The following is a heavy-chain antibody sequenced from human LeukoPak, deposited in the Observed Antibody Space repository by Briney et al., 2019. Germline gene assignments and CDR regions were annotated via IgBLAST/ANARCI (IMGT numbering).Heavy chain of an antibody. J-gene: IGHJ4*02. Sequence: WASVKVSCKASGYTFTSYDINWVRQATGQGLEWMGWMNPNSGNTGYAQKFQGRVTMTRNTSISTAYMELSSLRSEDTAVYYCASACDSSGYYLGYWGQGTLVTVSS. D-gene: IGHD3-22*01. CDR1: GYTFTSYD. CDR3: ASACDSSGYYLGY. V-gene: IGHV1-8*01. CDR2: MNPNSGNT.